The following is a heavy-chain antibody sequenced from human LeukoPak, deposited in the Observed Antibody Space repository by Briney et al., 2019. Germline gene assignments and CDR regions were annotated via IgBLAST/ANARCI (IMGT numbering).Heavy chain of an antibody. D-gene: IGHD6-6*01. V-gene: IGHV3-23*01. Sequence: GGSLRLSCAATGFTFSSYGMTWVRQAPGKGLEWVSAISYSGASTYYADSVKGRFTISRDNSKNTLYLQMNSLRAEDTAVYYCAKDRSCQQLGWGPFDYWGQGTLVTVSS. CDR2: ISYSGAST. CDR3: AKDRSCQQLGWGPFDY. CDR1: GFTFSSYG. J-gene: IGHJ4*02.